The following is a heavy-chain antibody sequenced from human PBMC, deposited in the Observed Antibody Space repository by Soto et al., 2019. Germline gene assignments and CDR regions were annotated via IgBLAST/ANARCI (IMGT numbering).Heavy chain of an antibody. J-gene: IGHJ5*02. Sequence: QLQLQQWGAGLLKPSETLSLTCAVYGGSFSSYYWSWIRQPPGKGLEWIGQINHYGSTDYNPSLKSRVTISVDTSKNHFSLRLSSVTAAYTAMYYCATHCSSTSCYYTFDPWGQGTLVTVSS. CDR1: GGSFSSYY. D-gene: IGHD2-2*01. CDR3: ATHCSSTSCYYTFDP. V-gene: IGHV4-34*01. CDR2: INHYGST.